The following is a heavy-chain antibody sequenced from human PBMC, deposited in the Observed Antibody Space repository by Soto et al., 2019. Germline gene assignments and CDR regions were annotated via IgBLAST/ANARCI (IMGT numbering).Heavy chain of an antibody. CDR3: TGEVASAY. CDR1: GFTVSTYG. Sequence: PGGSLRLSCAVSGFTVSTYGMHWVRQAPGKGLEWVAVISRDGGTKFYADSVKGRFTISRDNSRNTLFLEMNSLRGDDMAVYYCTGEVASAYWGQGTQVTVSS. J-gene: IGHJ4*02. CDR2: ISRDGGTK. V-gene: IGHV3-30*03. D-gene: IGHD2-8*02.